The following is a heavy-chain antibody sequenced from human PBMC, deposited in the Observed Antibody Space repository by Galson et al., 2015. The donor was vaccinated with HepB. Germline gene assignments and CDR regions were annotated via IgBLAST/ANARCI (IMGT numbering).Heavy chain of an antibody. CDR3: ARGTDSSGWPPDCGY. D-gene: IGHD6-19*01. J-gene: IGHJ4*02. Sequence: SVKVSCKASGYTFTSYGISWVRQAPGQGLEWMGWISAYNGNTNYAQKLQGRVTMTTDTSTSTAYMELRSLRSDDTAVYYCARGTDSSGWPPDCGYWGQGTLVTVSS. V-gene: IGHV1-18*01. CDR1: GYTFTSYG. CDR2: ISAYNGNT.